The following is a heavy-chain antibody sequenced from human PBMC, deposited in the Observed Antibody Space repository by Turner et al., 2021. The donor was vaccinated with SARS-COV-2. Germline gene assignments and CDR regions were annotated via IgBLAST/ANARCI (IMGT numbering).Heavy chain of an antibody. CDR1: GFTFNSYG. Sequence: QVQLVESGGGVVQPGRSLRLSCAASGFTFNSYGMHWVRQAPGKGLEGVAVIAYDGSYKYYAESGRGRFTISRDYSKNTLYLQMNSLRAEDTAVYYCAKDRGYSSNIGPCDYWGQGTLVTVSS. CDR3: AKDRGYSSNIGPCDY. V-gene: IGHV3-30*18. J-gene: IGHJ4*02. D-gene: IGHD6-13*01. CDR2: IAYDGSYK.